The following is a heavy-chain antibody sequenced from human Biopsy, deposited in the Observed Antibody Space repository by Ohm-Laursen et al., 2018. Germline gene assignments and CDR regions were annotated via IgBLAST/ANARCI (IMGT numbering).Heavy chain of an antibody. CDR3: ARRRPIDY. J-gene: IGHJ4*02. CDR2: ISAAGPAM. Sequence: SLRLSCSASGFTFNNYGMQWVRQAPGKGLEWISYISAAGPAMFYADSVRGRFTISRDNANNLLYLQMDSLRAEDTAVYYCARRRPIDYWGQGILVTVSS. CDR1: GFTFNNYG. V-gene: IGHV3-48*04.